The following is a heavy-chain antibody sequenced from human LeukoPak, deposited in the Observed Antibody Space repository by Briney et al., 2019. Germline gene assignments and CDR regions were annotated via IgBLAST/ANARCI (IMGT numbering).Heavy chain of an antibody. D-gene: IGHD3-22*01. V-gene: IGHV3-23*01. Sequence: GGSLRLSCAASGFTFASYGMSWVRQAPGKGLEWVSFITTNGGRTSYADSVEGRFTISRDNPRNTLYMQMNSLRDEDTAVYYCSIMHGYYDGTGYWVQWGQGTLVTVSS. CDR1: GFTFASYG. CDR2: ITTNGGRT. J-gene: IGHJ1*01. CDR3: SIMHGYYDGTGYWVQ.